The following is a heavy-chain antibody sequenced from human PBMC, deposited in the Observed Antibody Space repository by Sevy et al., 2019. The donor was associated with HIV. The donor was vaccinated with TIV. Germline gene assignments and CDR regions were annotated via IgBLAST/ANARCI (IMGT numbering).Heavy chain of an antibody. CDR1: GFAFSNYYA. CDR3: ARPRANYVDHYFFYAMDV. V-gene: IGHV3-30-3*01. J-gene: IGHJ6*02. Sequence: GGSLRLSCAASGFAFSNYYAMHWVRQAPGKGLEWVALISYDGSDKYYPDSVKGRFTISRDNFKNTLYLPMNSLTTEYTAVYYCARPRANYVDHYFFYAMDVWGQGTTVTVSS. CDR2: ISYDGSDK. D-gene: IGHD4-17*01.